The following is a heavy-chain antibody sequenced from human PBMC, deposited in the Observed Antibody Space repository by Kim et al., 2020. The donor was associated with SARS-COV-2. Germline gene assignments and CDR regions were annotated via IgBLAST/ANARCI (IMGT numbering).Heavy chain of an antibody. V-gene: IGHV5-10-1*01. CDR1: GYSFTSYW. CDR3: ARHEMLGYCSGGSCYPWWFDP. J-gene: IGHJ5*02. Sequence: GESLKISCKGSGYSFTSYWISWVRQMPGKGLEWMGRIDPSDSYTNYSPSFQGHVTISADKSISTAYLQWSSLKASDTAMYYCARHEMLGYCSGGSCYPWWFDPWGQGTLVTVSS. D-gene: IGHD2-15*01. CDR2: IDPSDSYT.